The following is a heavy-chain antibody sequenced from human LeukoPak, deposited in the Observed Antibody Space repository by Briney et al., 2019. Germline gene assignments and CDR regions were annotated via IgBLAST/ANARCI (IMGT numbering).Heavy chain of an antibody. Sequence: GGSLRLSCAAPGFTVSSSYMSWVRQAPGKGLEWVSVIYSDGSTYYADSVKGRFTISRDNSKNTLYLQMNSLRAEDTAVYYCARDLSSGLRIAAAGRGLGYWGQGTLVTVSS. CDR3: ARDLSSGLRIAAAGRGLGY. J-gene: IGHJ4*02. V-gene: IGHV3-53*01. CDR1: GFTVSSSY. CDR2: IYSDGST. D-gene: IGHD6-13*01.